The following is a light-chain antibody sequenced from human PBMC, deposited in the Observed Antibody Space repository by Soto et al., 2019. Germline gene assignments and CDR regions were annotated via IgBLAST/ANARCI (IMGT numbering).Light chain of an antibody. CDR2: GVT. Sequence: QSVLTQPPPASGSPGQSVTISCTGTSSDVGTYKYVSWYQQHPGKAPKLMIYGVTKRPSGVPDRFSGSKSGNTASLTVSGLPAEDEADYYCSSYEGSNNFVFGTGTKGTVL. CDR1: SSDVGTYKY. V-gene: IGLV2-8*01. CDR3: SSYEGSNNFV. J-gene: IGLJ1*01.